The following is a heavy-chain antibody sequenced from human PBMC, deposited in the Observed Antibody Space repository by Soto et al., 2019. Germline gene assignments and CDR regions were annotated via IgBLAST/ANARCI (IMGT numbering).Heavy chain of an antibody. J-gene: IGHJ6*02. CDR3: ARERTGTTSMDV. CDR2: MNPNSGNT. Sequence: QVQLVQSGAEVKKPGASVKVSCKASGYTFTGYDINWVRQATGQGLEWMGWMNPNSGNTGYAQKFRGRVTMTRNTSISTAYMELSSLRSEDTAVYYCARERTGTTSMDVWGQGTTVTVSS. D-gene: IGHD1-1*01. CDR1: GYTFTGYD. V-gene: IGHV1-8*01.